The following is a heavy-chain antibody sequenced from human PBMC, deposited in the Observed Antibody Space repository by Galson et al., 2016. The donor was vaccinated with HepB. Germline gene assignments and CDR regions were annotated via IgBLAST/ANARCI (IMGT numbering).Heavy chain of an antibody. D-gene: IGHD3-9*01. Sequence: SLRLSCAASGFTFSDAWMNWVRQAPGKGLGWVGRIKRKTDGGTTDYAAPLEGRFTISRDDSKNTLYLQMNNLQNEDTAVYYCTTYYGNILTAYRWFDPWGQGTLVTVSS. CDR3: TTYYGNILTAYRWFDP. CDR2: IKRKTDGGTT. J-gene: IGHJ5*02. V-gene: IGHV3-15*01. CDR1: GFTFSDAW.